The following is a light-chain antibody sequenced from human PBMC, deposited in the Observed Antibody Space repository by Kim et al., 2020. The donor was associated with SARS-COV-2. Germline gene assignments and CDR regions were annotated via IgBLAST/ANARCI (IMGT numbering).Light chain of an antibody. Sequence: GKTVTISCTPNRGSMAGNDVQGLRQRPGSSTTTVIFEEDRRPSGVPDRFAGSVVISSNSASLTISGLKTEDEADYYCQSYDRSTWVFGGGTQLTVL. J-gene: IGLJ3*02. CDR1: RGSMAGND. CDR2: EED. CDR3: QSYDRSTWV. V-gene: IGLV6-57*01.